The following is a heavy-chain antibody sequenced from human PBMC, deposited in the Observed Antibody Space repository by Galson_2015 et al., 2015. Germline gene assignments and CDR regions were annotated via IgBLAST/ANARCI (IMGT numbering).Heavy chain of an antibody. V-gene: IGHV3-48*02. CDR3: ARGTMVQGVIYYFDY. D-gene: IGHD3-10*01. CDR1: GFTFSSYS. Sequence: SLRLSCAASGFTFSSYSMNWVRQAPGKGLEWVSYISSSSSTIYYADSVKGRFTISRDNAKNSLYLQMNSLRDEDTAVYYCARGTMVQGVIYYFDYWAREPWSPSPQ. CDR2: ISSSSSTI. J-gene: IGHJ4*02.